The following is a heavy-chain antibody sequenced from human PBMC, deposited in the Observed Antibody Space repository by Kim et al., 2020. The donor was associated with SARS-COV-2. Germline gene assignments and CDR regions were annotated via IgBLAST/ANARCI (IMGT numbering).Heavy chain of an antibody. D-gene: IGHD2-21*02. CDR1: GGTFSTSA. Sequence: SVKVSCKASGGTFSTSAISWVRQAPGQGLEWMGGIIPLFGTTNYAQRFQGRVTVTADESTTTAYMELSSLRFEDTAMYYCARGQGVCGSDCPWNYYYDMAVWGQGTTVTVSS. V-gene: IGHV1-69*13. CDR3: ARGQGVCGSDCPWNYYYDMAV. J-gene: IGHJ6*02. CDR2: IIPLFGTT.